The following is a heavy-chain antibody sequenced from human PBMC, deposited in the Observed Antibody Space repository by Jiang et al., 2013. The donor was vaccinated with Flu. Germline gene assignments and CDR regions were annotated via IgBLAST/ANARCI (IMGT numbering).Heavy chain of an antibody. J-gene: IGHJ4*02. CDR1: GYSFTSYW. CDR3: AGPHGAVAGHAQWDYFDY. V-gene: IGHV5-10-1*01. Sequence: GAEVKKPGESLRISCKGSGYSFTSYWISWVRQMPGKGLEWMGRIDPSDSYTNYSPSFQGHVTISADKSISTAYLQWSSLKASDTAMYYCAGPHGAVAGHAQWDYFDYWGQGTLVTVSS. D-gene: IGHD6-19*01. CDR2: IDPSDSYT.